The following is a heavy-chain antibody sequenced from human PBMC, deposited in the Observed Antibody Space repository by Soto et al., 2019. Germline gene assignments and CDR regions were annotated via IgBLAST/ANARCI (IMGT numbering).Heavy chain of an antibody. CDR1: GYTFTSYG. D-gene: IGHD1-26*01. CDR2: ISAYNGNT. J-gene: IGHJ6*02. CDR3: ARESGSYLGYYSGMDV. V-gene: IGHV1-18*04. Sequence: ASVKVSCKASGYTFTSYGISWVRQAPGQGLEWMGWISAYNGNTNYAQKLQGRVTMTTDTSTSTAYMELRSLRSDDTAVYYCARESGSYLGYYSGMDVWGQGTTVTVYS.